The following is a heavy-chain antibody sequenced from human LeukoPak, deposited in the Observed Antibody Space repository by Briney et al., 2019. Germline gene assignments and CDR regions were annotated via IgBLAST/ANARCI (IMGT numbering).Heavy chain of an antibody. CDR1: GFTFSSYV. J-gene: IGHJ4*02. V-gene: IGHV3-23*01. Sequence: GGSLRLSCAASGFTFSSYVMSWVRQAPGKGLEWVSGISGSGGSTYYADSVKGRFTISRDNSKKMYLQMNSLRAEDTAVYYCAKEGPGGGGYFDYWGQGTLVTVSS. CDR2: ISGSGGST. D-gene: IGHD3-16*01. CDR3: AKEGPGGGGYFDY.